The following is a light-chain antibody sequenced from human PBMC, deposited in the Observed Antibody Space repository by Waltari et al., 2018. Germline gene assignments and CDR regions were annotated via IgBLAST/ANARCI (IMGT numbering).Light chain of an antibody. V-gene: IGLV2-8*01. CDR2: EVG. Sequence: QSALTQPPSASGSPGPSVTISCTGTSSDVGGYNYVSWYQQHPGKAPKLILYEVGQRPSGVPARFSGSKSGNTASLTVSGLQAEDEADYYCSSFAGTNNFVVFGGGTKLTV. J-gene: IGLJ2*01. CDR1: SSDVGGYNY. CDR3: SSFAGTNNFVV.